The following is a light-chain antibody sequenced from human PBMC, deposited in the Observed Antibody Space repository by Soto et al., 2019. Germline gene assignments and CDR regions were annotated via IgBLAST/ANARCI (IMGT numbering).Light chain of an antibody. V-gene: IGKV3-20*01. CDR3: QQYGGSPGFT. J-gene: IGKJ3*01. Sequence: EIVLTQSPGTLSLSPGERATLSCRASQTACSNCLAWYQQKPDQAPRLLISGASNRATGIPDRFSGSGSGTDFTLTISRLEPEDFAVYYCQQYGGSPGFTFGPGTRVDIK. CDR2: GAS. CDR1: QTACSNC.